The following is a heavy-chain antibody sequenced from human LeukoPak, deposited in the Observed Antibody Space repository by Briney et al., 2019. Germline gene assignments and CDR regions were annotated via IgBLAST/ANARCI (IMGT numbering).Heavy chain of an antibody. J-gene: IGHJ4*02. V-gene: IGHV4-39*07. CDR1: GGSISSSSYY. CDR3: AEGYYDSSGYYPFDY. Sequence: PSETLSLTCTVSGGSISSSSYYWGWIRQPPGKGLEWIGSIYYSGSTYYNPSLKSRVTISVDTSKNQFSLKLSSVTAADTAVYYCAEGYYDSSGYYPFDYWGQGTLVTVSS. D-gene: IGHD3-22*01. CDR2: IYYSGST.